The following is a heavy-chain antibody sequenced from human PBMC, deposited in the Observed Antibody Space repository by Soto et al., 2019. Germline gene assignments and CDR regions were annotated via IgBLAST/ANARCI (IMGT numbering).Heavy chain of an antibody. CDR3: ARGFYYYGSGSYYSS. CDR2: IYSGGST. V-gene: IGHV3-66*01. CDR1: GFTVSSNY. D-gene: IGHD3-10*01. Sequence: GGSLRLSCAASGFTVSSNYMSWVRQAPGKGLEWVSVIYSGGSTYYADSVKGRFTISRDNSKNTLYLQMNSLRAEDTAVYYCARGFYYYGSGSYYSSWGQGTLVTVSS. J-gene: IGHJ5*02.